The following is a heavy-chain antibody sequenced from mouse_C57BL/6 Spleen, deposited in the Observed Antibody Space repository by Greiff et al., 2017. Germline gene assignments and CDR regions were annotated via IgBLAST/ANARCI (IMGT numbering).Heavy chain of an antibody. J-gene: IGHJ2*01. CDR3: ESLDVNLYFDY. V-gene: IGHV1-7*01. CDR1: GYTFTSYW. D-gene: IGHD6-1*01. Sequence: VQLQQSGAELAKPGASVKLSCKASGYTFTSYWMHWVKQRPGQGLEWIGYINPSSGYTMYNQKFKDKATLTADKSSSTAYMQLSSLTSEDSAGYCCESLDVNLYFDYWGQGTALTVSS. CDR2: INPSSGYT.